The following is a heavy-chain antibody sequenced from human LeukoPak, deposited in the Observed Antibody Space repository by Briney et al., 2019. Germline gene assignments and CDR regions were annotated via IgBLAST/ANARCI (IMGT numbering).Heavy chain of an antibody. Sequence: GGSLRLSCAASGCTFSDSYMSWIRQAPGKGLEWASYISDSTTYTNYADSVKGRFTISRDNARNSLYLQMSSLRAEDTAVYYCARSHSGYSLDYWGQGTLVTVSS. CDR2: ISDSTTYT. D-gene: IGHD3-22*01. CDR1: GCTFSDSY. J-gene: IGHJ4*02. CDR3: ARSHSGYSLDY. V-gene: IGHV3-11*03.